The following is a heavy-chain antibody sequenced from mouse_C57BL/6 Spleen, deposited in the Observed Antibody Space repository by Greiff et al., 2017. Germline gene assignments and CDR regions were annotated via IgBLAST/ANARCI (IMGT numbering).Heavy chain of an antibody. V-gene: IGHV5-17*01. D-gene: IGHD2-5*01. Sequence: EVQRVESGGGLVKPGGSLKLSCAASGFTFSDYGMHWVRQAPEKGLEWVAYISSGSSTIYYADTVKGRFTISRDNAKNTLFLQMTSLRSEDTAMYYCARGYSNYVYYFDYWGQGTTLTVSS. CDR2: ISSGSSTI. CDR3: ARGYSNYVYYFDY. CDR1: GFTFSDYG. J-gene: IGHJ2*01.